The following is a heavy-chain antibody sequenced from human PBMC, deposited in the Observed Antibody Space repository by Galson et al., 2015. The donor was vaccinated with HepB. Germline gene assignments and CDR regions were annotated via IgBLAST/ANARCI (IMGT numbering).Heavy chain of an antibody. CDR3: ASPSVSYSGSYGAFDI. J-gene: IGHJ3*02. CDR2: ITPFNGNT. V-gene: IGHV1-45*02. CDR1: GYTFTYRY. D-gene: IGHD1-26*01. Sequence: SVKVSCKASGYTFTYRYLHWVRQAPGQALEWMGWITPFNGNTNYAQKFQDRVTITRDRSMSTAYMELSSLRSEDTAMYYCASPSVSYSGSYGAFDIWGQGTMVTVSS.